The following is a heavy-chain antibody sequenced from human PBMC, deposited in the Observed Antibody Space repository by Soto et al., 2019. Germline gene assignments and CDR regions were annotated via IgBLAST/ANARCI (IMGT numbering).Heavy chain of an antibody. CDR2: IYHSGST. D-gene: IGHD3-22*01. V-gene: IGHV4-38-2*02. CDR1: GYSISSGYY. Sequence: PSETLSLTCAVSGYSISSGYYWGWIRQPPGKGLEWIGSIYHSGSTYYNPSLKSRVTISVDTSKNQFSLKLSSVTAADTAVYYCATESSGYSDYWGQGTLVTVSS. J-gene: IGHJ4*02. CDR3: ATESSGYSDY.